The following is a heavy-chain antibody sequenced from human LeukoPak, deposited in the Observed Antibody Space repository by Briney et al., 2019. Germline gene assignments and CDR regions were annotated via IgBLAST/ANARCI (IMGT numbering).Heavy chain of an antibody. Sequence: PGGSLRLSCAASGFTFSSYGMHWVRQAPGKGLEWVANIKADGTEKYYVDSVRGRFTISRDNAKNSLDLQMNSLRAEDTAVYYCSFSLNYWGQGTLVTVSS. J-gene: IGHJ4*02. CDR2: IKADGTEK. CDR1: GFTFSSYG. CDR3: SFSLNY. V-gene: IGHV3-7*01.